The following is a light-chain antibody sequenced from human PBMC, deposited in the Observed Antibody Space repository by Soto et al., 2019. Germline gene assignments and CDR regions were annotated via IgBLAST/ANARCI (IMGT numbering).Light chain of an antibody. Sequence: EIVMTQSPATLSVSPGERATLSCRASQSVSSNLAWFQQNPGQAPRLLIYVASTRATGVPAGFSGSGSGTEFTLTISSLQSEDFAVYYCQQYNNWPGTFGQGTRVEIK. CDR3: QQYNNWPGT. J-gene: IGKJ1*01. CDR2: VAS. V-gene: IGKV3-15*01. CDR1: QSVSSN.